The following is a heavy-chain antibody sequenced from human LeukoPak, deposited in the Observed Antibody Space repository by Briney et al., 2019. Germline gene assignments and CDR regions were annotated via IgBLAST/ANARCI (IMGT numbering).Heavy chain of an antibody. CDR3: AIRYGGSYNGY. Sequence: GESLKISCKVSGYNFASYWIAWVRQMPGKGLECMGIIYPGASDTRYSPSFQGQVAISADKSISTAYLQWSSLKASDTAMYYCAIRYGGSYNGYWGQGTLVTVSS. CDR1: GYNFASYW. J-gene: IGHJ4*02. V-gene: IGHV5-51*01. D-gene: IGHD1-26*01. CDR2: IYPGASDT.